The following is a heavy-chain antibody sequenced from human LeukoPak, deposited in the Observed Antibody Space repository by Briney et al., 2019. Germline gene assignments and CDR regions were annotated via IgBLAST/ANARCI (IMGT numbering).Heavy chain of an antibody. J-gene: IGHJ5*02. V-gene: IGHV1-2*02. Sequence: ASAKVSCKASGYTFNGYYMHWVRQAPGQGLEWMGWINPNSGGTNYAQKFQGRVTVTRDTSISTAYMELSRLTSDDTAVYYCARSRQLHNWFDPWGQGTLVTVSS. D-gene: IGHD6-6*01. CDR3: ARSRQLHNWFDP. CDR2: INPNSGGT. CDR1: GYTFNGYY.